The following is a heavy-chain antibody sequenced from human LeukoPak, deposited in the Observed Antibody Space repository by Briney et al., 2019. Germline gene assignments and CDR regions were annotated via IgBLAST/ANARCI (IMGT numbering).Heavy chain of an antibody. D-gene: IGHD3-10*01. CDR1: GFTFSSYS. CDR3: AKGSAGLNYYGSGSYYNYYYYYMDV. J-gene: IGHJ6*03. Sequence: GGSLRLSCAASGFTFSSYSMNWVRQAPGKGLEWVSAISGSGGSTYYADSVKGRFTISRDNSKNTLYLQMNSLRAEDTAVYYCAKGSAGLNYYGSGSYYNYYYYYMDVWGKGTTVTVSS. V-gene: IGHV3-23*01. CDR2: ISGSGGST.